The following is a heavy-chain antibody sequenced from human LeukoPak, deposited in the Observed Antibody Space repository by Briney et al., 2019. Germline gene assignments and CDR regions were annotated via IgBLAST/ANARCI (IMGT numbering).Heavy chain of an antibody. CDR1: GYTFTGYY. Sequence: GASVKVSCKASGYTFTGYYMHWVRQAPGQGLEWMGWINPNSGGTNYAQKFQGRVTMTRDTSISTAYMELSSLRSEDTAVYYCARKYSNYLMWFDYWGQGTLVTVSS. J-gene: IGHJ4*02. CDR2: INPNSGGT. CDR3: ARKYSNYLMWFDY. D-gene: IGHD4-11*01. V-gene: IGHV1-2*02.